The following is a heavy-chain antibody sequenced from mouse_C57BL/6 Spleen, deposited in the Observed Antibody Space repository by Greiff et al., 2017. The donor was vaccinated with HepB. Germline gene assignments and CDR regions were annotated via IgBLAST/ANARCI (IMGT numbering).Heavy chain of an antibody. CDR2: ISSGSSTI. CDR1: GFTFSDYG. Sequence: EVQLVESGGGLVKPGGSLKLSCAASGFTFSDYGMHWVRQAPEKGLEWVAYISSGSSTIYYADTVKGRFTISRDNAKNTLFLQMTSLRSEDTAMYYCARPDGYYPWFAYWGQGTLVTVAA. CDR3: ARPDGYYPWFAY. J-gene: IGHJ3*01. V-gene: IGHV5-17*01. D-gene: IGHD2-3*01.